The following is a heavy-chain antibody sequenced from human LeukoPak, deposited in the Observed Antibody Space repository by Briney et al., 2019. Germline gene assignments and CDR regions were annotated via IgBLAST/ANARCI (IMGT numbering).Heavy chain of an antibody. CDR1: GFTFSSYW. CDR3: AVSYYCRGAACYSGFDY. J-gene: IGHJ4*02. D-gene: IGHD2-15*01. CDR2: INGDGYSI. V-gene: IGHV3-74*01. Sequence: PGGSPRLSCAASGFTFSSYWMHWVRQAPGKGPVWVSRINGDGYSITYVDSVKDRFTISRDNAKKTLYLQMNSLSADDTAVYYCAVSYYCRGAACYSGFDYWGQGTLVTVSS.